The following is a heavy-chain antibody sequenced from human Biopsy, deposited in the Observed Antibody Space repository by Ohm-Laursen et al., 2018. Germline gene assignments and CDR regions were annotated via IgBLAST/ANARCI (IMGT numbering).Heavy chain of an antibody. CDR3: ATKLTGYFHH. J-gene: IGHJ1*01. CDR1: GGTFSNYG. D-gene: IGHD3-9*01. CDR2: NIPILGTG. V-gene: IGHV1-69*06. Sequence: GASVKVSCKAPGGTFSNYGVNWVRQAPGRGLEWLGGNIPILGTGNYAQKFQDRVTVAADTSTSTATMELRSLRSDDTAVHYCATKLTGYFHHWGQGTLVIVSS.